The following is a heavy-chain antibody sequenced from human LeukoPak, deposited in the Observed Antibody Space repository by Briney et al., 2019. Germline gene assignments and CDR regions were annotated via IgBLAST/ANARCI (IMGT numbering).Heavy chain of an antibody. Sequence: GGSLRLSCAASGFTFSSYAMSWVRQAPGKGLEWVSAISGSGGSTYYADSVKGRFTISRDNSKNTLYLQMNSLRAEDTAVYYCARVKHCGGDCYPFDYWGQGTQVTVSS. CDR2: ISGSGGST. J-gene: IGHJ4*02. CDR1: GFTFSSYA. V-gene: IGHV3-23*01. D-gene: IGHD2-21*02. CDR3: ARVKHCGGDCYPFDY.